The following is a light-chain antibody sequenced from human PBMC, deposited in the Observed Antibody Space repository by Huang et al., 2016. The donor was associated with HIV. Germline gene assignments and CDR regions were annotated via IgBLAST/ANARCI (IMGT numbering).Light chain of an antibody. Sequence: DIQMTQSPSSLSASVGDRVTMTCRASHSITHYLNWYQQKPGTAPKVLIYAASSLQSGVPSRFSGSGSGTDFTLTISCLQPEDFATYYCQQTYNTPRTFGQGTEVEIK. J-gene: IGKJ1*01. CDR2: AAS. CDR3: QQTYNTPRT. CDR1: HSITHY. V-gene: IGKV1-39*01.